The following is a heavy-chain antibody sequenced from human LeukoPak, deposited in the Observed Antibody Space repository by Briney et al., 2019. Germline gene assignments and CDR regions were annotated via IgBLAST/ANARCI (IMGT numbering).Heavy chain of an antibody. CDR3: AKRAATAPNYYYYGMDV. CDR2: ISWNSGSI. J-gene: IGHJ6*02. D-gene: IGHD6-25*01. CDR1: GFTFDDYA. Sequence: GGSLRLSCAASGFTFDDYAMHWVRQAPGKGLEWVSGISWNSGSIGYADSVKGRFTISRDNAKNSLYLQMNSLRAEDTAVYYCAKRAATAPNYYYYGMDVWGQGTTVTVSS. V-gene: IGHV3-9*01.